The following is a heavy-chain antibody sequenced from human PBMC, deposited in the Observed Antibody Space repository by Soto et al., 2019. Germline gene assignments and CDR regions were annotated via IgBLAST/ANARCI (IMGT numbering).Heavy chain of an antibody. CDR1: GECISSRSYY. CDR3: ARKRTTVVTQAYFDH. D-gene: IGHD2-21*02. Sequence: PXASLSLTCIVCGECISSRSYYWGWIRQPPGKGLEWIGSIYYSGRTYYNPSFKSRVTISIDTSKNQFSLKLSSVTATDTAVYYCARKRTTVVTQAYFDHWGQRALVTVSS. CDR2: IYYSGRT. J-gene: IGHJ4*02. V-gene: IGHV4-39*01.